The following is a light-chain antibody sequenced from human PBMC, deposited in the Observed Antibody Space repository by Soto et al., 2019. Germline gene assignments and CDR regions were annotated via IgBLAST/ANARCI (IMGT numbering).Light chain of an antibody. CDR1: SSDVGSYNL. V-gene: IGLV2-23*01. CDR2: EGN. CDR3: CSYTGSSTS. J-gene: IGLJ3*02. Sequence: QSVLTQPASVSGSPGQSITMSCAGASSDVGSYNLVSWYQQYPGKAPKLLIYEGNKRPSGVSNRFSGSGSGNTASLTISGLQAEDAADYYCCSYTGSSTSFGGGTKLTVL.